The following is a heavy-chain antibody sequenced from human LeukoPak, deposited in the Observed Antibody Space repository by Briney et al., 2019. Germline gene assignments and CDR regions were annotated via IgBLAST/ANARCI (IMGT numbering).Heavy chain of an antibody. Sequence: GGSLRLSCAAAGFNFSSYDMHWVRQATGKGLEWVSAIRTAGDTYYPGSVKGRFAISRENAKNSLYLQMNSLRAEDTAVYYCAREGKAAGSRAYYYYGMDVWGQGTTVTVYS. D-gene: IGHD6-13*01. J-gene: IGHJ6*02. CDR1: GFNFSSYD. CDR2: IRTAGDT. CDR3: AREGKAAGSRAYYYYGMDV. V-gene: IGHV3-13*01.